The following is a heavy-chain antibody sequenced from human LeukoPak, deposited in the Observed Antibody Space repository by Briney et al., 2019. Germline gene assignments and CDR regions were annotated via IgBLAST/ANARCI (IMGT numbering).Heavy chain of an antibody. Sequence: PSETLSLTCTVSGGSISSYYWSWIRQPPGKGLEWIGDIYYSGSTNNNPSLNSRVTISVDTSKNQLSLKLSSVTAADTAVYYCARGRGEYYDSSGYPRYYFDYWGQGTLVAVSS. CDR3: ARGRGEYYDSSGYPRYYFDY. CDR1: GGSISSYY. J-gene: IGHJ4*02. CDR2: IYYSGST. V-gene: IGHV4-59*01. D-gene: IGHD3-22*01.